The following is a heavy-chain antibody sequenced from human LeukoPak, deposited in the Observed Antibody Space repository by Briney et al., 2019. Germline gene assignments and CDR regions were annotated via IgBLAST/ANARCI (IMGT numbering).Heavy chain of an antibody. CDR2: IYYSGST. J-gene: IGHJ4*02. CDR1: GGSISSYY. Sequence: PSETLSLTCTVSGGSISSYYWSWIRQPPGKGLEWIGYIYYSGSTNYNPSLKSRVTISVDTSKNQFSLKLSSVTAADTAVYYCAREVDWNLWYFDYWGQGTLVTVSS. D-gene: IGHD1-1*01. V-gene: IGHV4-59*01. CDR3: AREVDWNLWYFDY.